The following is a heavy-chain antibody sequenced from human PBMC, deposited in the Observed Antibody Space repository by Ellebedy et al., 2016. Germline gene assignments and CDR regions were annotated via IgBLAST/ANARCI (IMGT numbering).Heavy chain of an antibody. V-gene: IGHV3-7*01. CDR1: GLTVRNNS. Sequence: GGSLRLSXAASGLTVRNNSMSWVRQAPGNGLEWMDSVKEDGSRVKGRFTISRDDAKNSVYLQMNSLRAEDTAVYYCVRGTDYWGQGTLVTVSS. J-gene: IGHJ4*02. CDR2: VKEDGSR. CDR3: VRGTDY. D-gene: IGHD3-10*01.